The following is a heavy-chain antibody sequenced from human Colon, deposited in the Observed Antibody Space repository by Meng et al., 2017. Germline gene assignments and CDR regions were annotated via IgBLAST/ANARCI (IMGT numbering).Heavy chain of an antibody. CDR1: GGFVSRAGYP. V-gene: IGHV4-61*08. J-gene: IGHJ4*02. CDR2: ART. CDR3: ARDHMGSLDY. D-gene: IGHD1-26*01. Sequence: QVEAQGAGPGLGGASGTSLLNCSGVGGFVSRAGYPWSWIREPPGKGMEWVGEARTKQNPSLKSSGPMTVGTSKNQFSLRLTSVTAAGTAVDYCARDHMGSLDYWGQGILVTVSS.